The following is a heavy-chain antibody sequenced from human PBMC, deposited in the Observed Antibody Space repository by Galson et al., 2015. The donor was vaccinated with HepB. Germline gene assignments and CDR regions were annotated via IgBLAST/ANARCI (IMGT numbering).Heavy chain of an antibody. CDR3: ARDGDGLGIMGVGGYFDY. Sequence: SVKVSCKASGYTFTSYGISWVRQAPGQGLEWMGRIIPILGIANYAQKFQGRVTITADKSTSTAYMELSSLRSKDTAVYYCARDGDGLGIMGVGGYFDYWGQGTLVTVSS. V-gene: IGHV1-69*04. CDR1: GYTFTSYG. CDR2: IIPILGIA. J-gene: IGHJ4*02. D-gene: IGHD7-27*01.